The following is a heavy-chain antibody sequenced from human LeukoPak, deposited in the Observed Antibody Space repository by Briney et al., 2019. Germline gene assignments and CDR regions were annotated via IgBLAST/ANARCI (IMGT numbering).Heavy chain of an antibody. CDR1: GFTVSSNY. CDR3: ARDRPTYYYDSSGYFDAFDI. V-gene: IGHV3-53*01. CDR2: IYSGGST. D-gene: IGHD3-22*01. Sequence: PGGSLRLSCAASGFTVSSNYMSWVRQAPGKGLEWVSVIYSGGSTYYADSVKGRFTISRDNSKNTLYLQMNSLRAEDTAVYYCARDRPTYYYDSSGYFDAFDIWGQGTMVTVSS. J-gene: IGHJ3*02.